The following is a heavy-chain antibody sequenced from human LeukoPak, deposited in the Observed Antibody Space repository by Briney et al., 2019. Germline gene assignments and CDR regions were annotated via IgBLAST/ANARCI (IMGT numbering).Heavy chain of an antibody. CDR1: GYIFTAHY. Sequence: ASVKVSCKASGYIFTAHYLQWVRQAPGQGLEWMGLINPSGSSTLYAQKFQGRVTMTRDTSTNTDYMELSSLRSEDTAVYYCARDNSYSDSSWWFDPWGQGTLVTVSS. D-gene: IGHD1-26*01. CDR2: INPSGSST. V-gene: IGHV1-46*01. J-gene: IGHJ5*02. CDR3: ARDNSYSDSSWWFDP.